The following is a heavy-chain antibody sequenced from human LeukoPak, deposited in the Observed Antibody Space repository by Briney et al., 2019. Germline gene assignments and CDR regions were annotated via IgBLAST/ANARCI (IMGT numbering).Heavy chain of an antibody. V-gene: IGHV3-33*01. J-gene: IGHJ4*02. Sequence: GGSLRLSCAASGFTFSSYGMHWVRQAPGKGLEWVAVIWYDGSNKYYADSVKGRFTISRDNSKNTLYLQMNSLRAEDTAVYYCARDRAYGGPFDYWGQGTLATVSS. D-gene: IGHD4-23*01. CDR2: IWYDGSNK. CDR3: ARDRAYGGPFDY. CDR1: GFTFSSYG.